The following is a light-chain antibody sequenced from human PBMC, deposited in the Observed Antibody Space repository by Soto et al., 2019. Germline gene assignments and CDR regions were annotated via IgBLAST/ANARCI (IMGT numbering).Light chain of an antibody. V-gene: IGKV1-12*01. CDR3: LQVYSFPRT. Sequence: DIQMTQSPSSVAASLGDRITITCRASQDIGCRLAWFQQKPGKAPQYLIQAASILQSGVPSRFRGSGSGTEFILTINNLQPEDVESYFCLQVYSFPRTFGLGTKVDIK. CDR2: AAS. J-gene: IGKJ1*01. CDR1: QDIGCR.